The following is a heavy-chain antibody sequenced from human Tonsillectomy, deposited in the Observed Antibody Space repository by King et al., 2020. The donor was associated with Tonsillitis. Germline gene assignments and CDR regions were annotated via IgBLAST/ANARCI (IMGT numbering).Heavy chain of an antibody. D-gene: IGHD6-19*01. J-gene: IGHJ4*02. CDR2: IYYSGST. Sequence: QLQESGPGLVKPSETLSLTCTVSGGSISSSSYYWGWIRQPPGKGLEWIGSIYYSGSTYYHPSLKSRVTISVDTSKNQFSLKLSSVTAADTAVYYCARPSLDSSGWYDDYWGQGTLVTVSS. V-gene: IGHV4-39*07. CDR1: GGSISSSSYY. CDR3: ARPSLDSSGWYDDY.